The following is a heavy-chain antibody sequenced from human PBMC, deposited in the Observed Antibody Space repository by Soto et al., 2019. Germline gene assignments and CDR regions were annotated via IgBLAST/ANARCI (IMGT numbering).Heavy chain of an antibody. D-gene: IGHD2-2*01. J-gene: IGHJ6*02. CDR2: IIPISGTA. Sequence: QVQLVQSGAEVKKPGSSVKVSCKASGGTFSSYAISWVRQAPGQGLEWMGGIIPISGTANYAQKFQGRVTITADESTSTAYRELSSLRSEDTAVYYCARSQGSSTSLEIYYYYYYGMDVWGQGTMVTVSS. V-gene: IGHV1-69*01. CDR3: ARSQGSSTSLEIYYYYYYGMDV. CDR1: GGTFSSYA.